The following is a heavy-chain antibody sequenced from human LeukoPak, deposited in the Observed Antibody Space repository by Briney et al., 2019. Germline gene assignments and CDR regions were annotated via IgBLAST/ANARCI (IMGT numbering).Heavy chain of an antibody. CDR3: AKGGFDY. CDR2: IKLDGSEK. Sequence: PGGSLRLSCAASGFTFSSYGMHWVRQAPGKGLEWVANIKLDGSEKYYVDSVKGRFTISRDNVKNSLYLQMNSLRAEDTAVYYCAKGGFDYWGQGTLVTVSS. V-gene: IGHV3-7*01. CDR1: GFTFSSYG. D-gene: IGHD3-16*01. J-gene: IGHJ4*02.